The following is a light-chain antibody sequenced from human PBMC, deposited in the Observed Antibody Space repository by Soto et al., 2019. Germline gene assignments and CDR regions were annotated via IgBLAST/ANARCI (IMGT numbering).Light chain of an antibody. J-gene: IGKJ4*01. CDR1: HSVSTR. CDR2: DAS. Sequence: EIVMTQSPATLSASTGERATLSCRASHSVSTRLAWYQQKPGQAPRLLIYDASTRATGLPARFSGSGSGTDFTLTISSLQSEDFAVYYCQHYTNWPLTFGGRTKVDIK. V-gene: IGKV3-15*01. CDR3: QHYTNWPLT.